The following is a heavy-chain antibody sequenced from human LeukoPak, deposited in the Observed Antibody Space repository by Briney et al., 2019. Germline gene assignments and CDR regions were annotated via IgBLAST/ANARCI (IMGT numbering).Heavy chain of an antibody. CDR3: ARLSSDRAFDL. J-gene: IGHJ3*01. Sequence: GGSLRLSCSASGFTFSSYAMHWVRQAPGKGLEYVSAISSNGGSTYYADSVKGRFTISRDNSKNTLYLQMNSLRAEDTAVYYCARLSSDRAFDLWGQGTMVTVSS. D-gene: IGHD3-22*01. CDR1: GFTFSSYA. V-gene: IGHV3-64*04. CDR2: ISSNGGST.